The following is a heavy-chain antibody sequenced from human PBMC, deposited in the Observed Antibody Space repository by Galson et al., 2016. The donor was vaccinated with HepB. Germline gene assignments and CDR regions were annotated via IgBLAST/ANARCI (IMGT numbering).Heavy chain of an antibody. CDR2: ITSSGRHI. D-gene: IGHD6-13*01. CDR3: AMDLASNSCRGGFDP. V-gene: IGHV3-21*01. CDR1: GFTVSSYS. J-gene: IGHJ5*02. Sequence: SLRLSCAASGFTVSSYSMNWVRQAPGRGLEWLSAITSSGRHIYYADSVQGRFTISRDNAKNSLYLQMNGLRAEDTAVYYCAMDLASNSCRGGFDPWGQGTLVTVFS.